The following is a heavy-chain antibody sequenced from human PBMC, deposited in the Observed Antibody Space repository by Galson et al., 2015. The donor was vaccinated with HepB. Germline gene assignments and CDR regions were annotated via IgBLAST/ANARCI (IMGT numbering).Heavy chain of an antibody. J-gene: IGHJ4*02. D-gene: IGHD4-11*01. V-gene: IGHV1-69*13. CDR1: GGTFSSYA. Sequence: SVKVSCKASGGTFSSYAISWVRQAPGQGLEWMGGIIPIFGTANYAQKFQGRVTITADESTSTAYMELSSLRSEDTALYYCARGRWTATSLGYYFDYWGQGTLVTVSS. CDR3: ARGRWTATSLGYYFDY. CDR2: IIPIFGTA.